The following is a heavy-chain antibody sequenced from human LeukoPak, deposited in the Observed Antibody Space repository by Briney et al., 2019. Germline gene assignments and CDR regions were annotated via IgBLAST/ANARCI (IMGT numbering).Heavy chain of an antibody. Sequence: SETLSLTCAVYGGSFSGYYWSWIRQPPGKGLEWIGEVNHSGSTNYNPSLKSRVTISVDTSKNQFSLKLSSVAAADTAVYYCARGGLCVVRPVDYWGQGTLVTVSS. J-gene: IGHJ4*02. CDR1: GGSFSGYY. D-gene: IGHD3-10*01. CDR2: VNHSGST. V-gene: IGHV4-34*01. CDR3: ARGGLCVVRPVDY.